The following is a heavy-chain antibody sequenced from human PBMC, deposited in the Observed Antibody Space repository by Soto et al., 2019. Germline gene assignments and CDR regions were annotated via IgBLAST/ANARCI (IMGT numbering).Heavy chain of an antibody. CDR2: INHSGST. CDR3: ARGPLYTTYYYSYFMDV. D-gene: IGHD1-26*01. Sequence: QVQLQQWGAGLLKPSETLSLTCAVYGGSFSDYYWSWIRQPPGNGLEWIGEINHSGSTNYNPSLKSRITISIDTSKNQFSVKLSSVTTTDTAVYYCARGPLYTTYYYSYFMDVWGKGTTLTVSS. J-gene: IGHJ6*03. CDR1: GGSFSDYY. V-gene: IGHV4-34*01.